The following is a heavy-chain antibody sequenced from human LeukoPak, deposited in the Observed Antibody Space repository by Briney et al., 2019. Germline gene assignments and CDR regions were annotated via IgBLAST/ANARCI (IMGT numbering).Heavy chain of an antibody. CDR2: IYTSGST. D-gene: IGHD5-12*01. J-gene: IGHJ6*02. CDR3: AREGSIVATIVGYYYGMDV. Sequence: SETLSLTCTVSGGSISSYYWSRIRQPAGKGLEWIGRIYTSGSTNYNPSLKSRVTMSVDTSKNQFSLKLSSVTAADTAVYYCAREGSIVATIVGYYYGMDVWGQGTTVTVSS. V-gene: IGHV4-4*07. CDR1: GGSISSYY.